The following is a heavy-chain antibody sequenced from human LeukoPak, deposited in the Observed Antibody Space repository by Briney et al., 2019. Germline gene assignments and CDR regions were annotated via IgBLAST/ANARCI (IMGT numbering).Heavy chain of an antibody. D-gene: IGHD6-19*01. CDR1: GLTFSSHW. CDR3: ARDRAPYDVAAPSDY. Sequence: GGSLRLSCAASGLTFSSHWMHWVRQAPGKGLEWVAVISYDGSNKYYADSVKGRFTISRDNSKNTLYLQMNSLRAEDTAVYYCARDRAPYDVAAPSDYWGQGTLVTVSS. J-gene: IGHJ4*02. CDR2: ISYDGSNK. V-gene: IGHV3-30-3*01.